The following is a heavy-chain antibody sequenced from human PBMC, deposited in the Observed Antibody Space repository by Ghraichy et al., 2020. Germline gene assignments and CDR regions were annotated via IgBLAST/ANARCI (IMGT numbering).Heavy chain of an antibody. V-gene: IGHV3-33*01. D-gene: IGHD3-9*01. Sequence: GGSLRLSCVTSGFTLSNFVVHWVRQTPAKGLEWVAVIWYNGDKKFYADSVTGRFTISRDNSKNTVFLQMNNLRTDDTAVYHCARGSDYDGLTGHYIFERLDYWGQGTLVTVSS. CDR3: ARGSDYDGLTGHYIFERLDY. J-gene: IGHJ4*02. CDR2: IWYNGDKK. CDR1: GFTLSNFV.